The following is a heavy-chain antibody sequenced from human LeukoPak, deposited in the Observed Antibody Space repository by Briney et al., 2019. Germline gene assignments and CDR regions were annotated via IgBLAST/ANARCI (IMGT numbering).Heavy chain of an antibody. CDR1: GGSISSSNW. Sequence: SGTLSLTCAVPGGSISSSNWWSWVRQPPGKGLEWIGEIHHSGSANYNPSLKSRVTISVDKSKNQFSLQLRSVTAADTAIYYCAREVGSSTWPDYWGQGALVTVSS. CDR3: AREVGSSTWPDY. V-gene: IGHV4-4*02. D-gene: IGHD6-13*01. J-gene: IGHJ4*02. CDR2: IHHSGSA.